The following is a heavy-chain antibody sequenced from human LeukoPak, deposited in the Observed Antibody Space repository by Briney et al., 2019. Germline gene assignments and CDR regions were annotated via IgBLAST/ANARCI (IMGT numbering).Heavy chain of an antibody. Sequence: PGGSLRLSCAASGFTFSSYAMSWVRQAPGKGLEWVSAISGSGGSTYYADSVKGRFSISRDNSKNTLYLQMNSLRAEDTAVYYCAKDMSAEESYYDHIDYWGQGTPVTVSS. V-gene: IGHV3-23*01. CDR3: AKDMSAEESYYDHIDY. D-gene: IGHD1-26*01. CDR2: ISGSGGST. J-gene: IGHJ4*02. CDR1: GFTFSSYA.